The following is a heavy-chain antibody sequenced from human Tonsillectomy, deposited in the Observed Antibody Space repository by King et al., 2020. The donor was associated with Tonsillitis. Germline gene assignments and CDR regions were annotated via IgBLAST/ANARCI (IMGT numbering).Heavy chain of an antibody. CDR2: ILYDGRRK. CDR1: GFTFSSYG. D-gene: IGHD3-22*01. CDR3: ARDGDTSSHYGIFDY. V-gene: IGHV3-33*08. J-gene: IGHJ4*02. Sequence: VQLVESGGGVVQPGRSLRLSCAASGFTFSSYGIHLVRQAPGKGLEWGAVILYDGRRKYYAESVKGRFTISRDVSTNTLHLQIDSLRDEDTAVYYCARDGDTSSHYGIFDYWGPGTRVTVSS.